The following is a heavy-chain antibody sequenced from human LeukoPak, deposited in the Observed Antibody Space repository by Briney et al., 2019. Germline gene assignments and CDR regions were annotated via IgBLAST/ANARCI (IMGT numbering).Heavy chain of an antibody. V-gene: IGHV3-30-3*01. CDR2: IASDGSHT. CDR1: GFTFSSYF. D-gene: IGHD2-21*01. CDR3: ARERQDTILHSGAFDI. Sequence: GRSLRLSCAASGFTFSSYFMHWVRQAPGKGLERVADIASDGSHTFYVESVEGRFTISRDNSKNTLYLQMNSLRAEDTAVYFCARERQDTILHSGAFDIWGQGTMVTVSS. J-gene: IGHJ3*02.